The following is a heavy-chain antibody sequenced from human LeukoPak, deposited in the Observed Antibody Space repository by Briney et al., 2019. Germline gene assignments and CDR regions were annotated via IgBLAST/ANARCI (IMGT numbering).Heavy chain of an antibody. CDR1: GYTFTGYY. V-gene: IGHV1-2*02. CDR2: INPNSGGT. CDR3: ARTIRPGIAVAGTGYYFDY. D-gene: IGHD6-19*01. Sequence: ASVKVSCKASGYTFTGYYMHWVRQAPGQGLEWMGWINPNSGGTNYAQKFQGRVTMTRDTSISTAYMELSRLRSDDTAVYYCARTIRPGIAVAGTGYYFDYWGQGTLVTVSS. J-gene: IGHJ4*02.